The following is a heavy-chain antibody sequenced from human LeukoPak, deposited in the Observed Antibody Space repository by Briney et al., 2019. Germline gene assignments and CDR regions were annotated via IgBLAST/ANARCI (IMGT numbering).Heavy chain of an antibody. CDR3: AKSNGYGLVDI. J-gene: IGHJ3*02. CDR2: IYHSGTT. V-gene: IGHV4-38-2*02. Sequence: SETLSLTCTVSGYSISTGYYWGWIRQPPGKGLEWIGSIYHSGTTYYNPSLKSRVTISLDTSRNQFSLKLNSVTAADTAVYYCAKSNGYGLVDIWGQGTMVTVSS. D-gene: IGHD3-10*01. CDR1: GYSISTGYY.